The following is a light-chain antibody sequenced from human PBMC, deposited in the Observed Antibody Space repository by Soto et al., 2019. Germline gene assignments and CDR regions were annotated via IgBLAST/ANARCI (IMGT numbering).Light chain of an antibody. CDR1: QSVDGN. CDR2: GAS. Sequence: EILMTQSPATLSVSPGERATLSCRASQSVDGNLAWYQQKPGQAPRLLIYGASTRATGISARFSGSGSGTEFTLTISSLQSEDFGVYYCQQYNNWWTFGQGTMGDIK. V-gene: IGKV3-15*01. J-gene: IGKJ1*01. CDR3: QQYNNWWT.